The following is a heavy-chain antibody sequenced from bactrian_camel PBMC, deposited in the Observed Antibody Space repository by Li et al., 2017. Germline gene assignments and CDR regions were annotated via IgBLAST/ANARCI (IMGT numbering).Heavy chain of an antibody. J-gene: IGHJ4*01. V-gene: IGHV3S1*01. CDR2: MNTADGET. CDR1: GYHLGNYC. D-gene: IGHD7*01. Sequence: HVQLVESGGGLVEPGGSLRLSCEASGYHLGNYCMQWFRQAPGKEREEVAAMNTADGETYFADSAKGRFTISQQKGKNTVYLRMNSLKPDDSGTYICAYESGTTPDLCRQRGPGGYFGQGTQVTVS.